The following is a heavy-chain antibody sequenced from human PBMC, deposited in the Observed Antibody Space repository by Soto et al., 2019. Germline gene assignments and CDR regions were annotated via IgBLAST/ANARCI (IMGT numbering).Heavy chain of an antibody. D-gene: IGHD5-18*01. CDR2: IIPIFGTA. J-gene: IGHJ6*02. Sequence: SVKVSCKASGGTFSSYAISWVRQAPGQGLEWMGVIIPIFGTANYAHKFQGRVTITADESTRTAYMELSSLRSEDTAVYYCASALRNTATLLAVPFYYYYGMDXWGQGTTVTVS. CDR1: GGTFSSYA. V-gene: IGHV1-69*13. CDR3: ASALRNTATLLAVPFYYYYGMDX.